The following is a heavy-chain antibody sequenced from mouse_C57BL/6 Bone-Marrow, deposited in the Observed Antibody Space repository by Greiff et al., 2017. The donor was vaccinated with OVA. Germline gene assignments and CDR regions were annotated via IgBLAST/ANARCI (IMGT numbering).Heavy chain of an antibody. Sequence: EVKVEESGGGLVQPGESLKLSCESNEYEFPSHDMSWVRKTPEKRLELVAAINSDGGSTYYPDTMERRFIISRDNTKKTLYLQMSSLRSEDTALYYCARMGDYDYDDYAMDYWGQGTSVTVSS. D-gene: IGHD2-4*01. CDR2: INSDGGST. CDR3: ARMGDYDYDDYAMDY. J-gene: IGHJ4*01. V-gene: IGHV5-2*03. CDR1: EYEFPSHD.